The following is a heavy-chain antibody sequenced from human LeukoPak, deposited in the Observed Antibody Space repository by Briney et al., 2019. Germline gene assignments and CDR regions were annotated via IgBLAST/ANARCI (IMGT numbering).Heavy chain of an antibody. CDR3: AAESDTIYPDGFRDY. CDR2: IYYSGST. CDR1: GGSVSSGSYY. D-gene: IGHD3-10*01. Sequence: SETLSLTCTVSGGSVSSGSYYWSWIRQPPGKGLEWIGYIYYSGSTNYNPSLKSRVTISVDTSKNQFSLKLSSVTAADTAVYYCAAESDTIYPDGFRDYWGQGTLVTVSS. V-gene: IGHV4-61*01. J-gene: IGHJ4*02.